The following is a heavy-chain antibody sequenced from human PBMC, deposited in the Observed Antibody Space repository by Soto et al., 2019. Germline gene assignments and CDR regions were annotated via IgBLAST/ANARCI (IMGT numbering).Heavy chain of an antibody. CDR1: GFTFFDYA. V-gene: IGHV3-49*04. D-gene: IGHD6-6*01. J-gene: IGHJ6*02. CDR3: GGSSSSYYSGMDF. CDR2: IRSKAYGGTT. Sequence: GGSLRLSCTASGFTFFDYAMSWVRQAPGKGLEWVGFIRSKAYGGTTEYAASVKVRFTISRDDSKIIAYLQMNSLKTEDTAVYYCGGSSSSYYSGMDFWGQGTTVTVSS.